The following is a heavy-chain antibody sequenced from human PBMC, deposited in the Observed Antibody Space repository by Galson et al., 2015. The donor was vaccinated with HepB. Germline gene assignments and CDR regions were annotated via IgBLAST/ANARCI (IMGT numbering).Heavy chain of an antibody. CDR2: IIPILGIA. CDR3: ARVVEQYYYDSSGYYGSNDAFDI. CDR1: GGTFSSYT. D-gene: IGHD3-22*01. Sequence: SVKVSCKASGGTFSSYTISWVRQAPGQGLEWMGRIIPILGIANYAQKFQGRVTITADKSTSTAYMELSSLRSEDTAVYYCARVVEQYYYDSSGYYGSNDAFDIWGQGTMVTVSS. J-gene: IGHJ3*02. V-gene: IGHV1-69*02.